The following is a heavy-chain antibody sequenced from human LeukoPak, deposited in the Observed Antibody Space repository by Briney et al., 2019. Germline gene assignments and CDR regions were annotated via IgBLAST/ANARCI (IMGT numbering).Heavy chain of an antibody. Sequence: ASVKVSCKASGYTFINYRIAWVRQAPGQGLDWMGWICPYNANTDYAQKLHGRLSMTTDTSTTTAYMELGSLRSDDTAVYFCAREAGSGSYYPFDYWGQGTLVTVSS. CDR2: ICPYNANT. J-gene: IGHJ4*02. CDR1: GYTFINYR. CDR3: AREAGSGSYYPFDY. D-gene: IGHD3-10*01. V-gene: IGHV1-18*01.